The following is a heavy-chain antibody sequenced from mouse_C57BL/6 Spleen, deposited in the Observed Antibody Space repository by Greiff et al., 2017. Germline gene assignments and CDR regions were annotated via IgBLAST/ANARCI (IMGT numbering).Heavy chain of an antibody. V-gene: IGHV14-3*01. CDR3: AITTVVAYYAMDY. Sequence: EVKLEESVAELVRPGASVKLSCTASGFNIKNTYMHWVKQRPEQGLEWIGRIDPANGNTKYAPKFQGKATITADTSSNTAYLQLSSLTSEDTAIYYCAITTVVAYYAMDYGGQGTSVTVSS. CDR2: IDPANGNT. D-gene: IGHD1-1*01. J-gene: IGHJ4*01. CDR1: GFNIKNTY.